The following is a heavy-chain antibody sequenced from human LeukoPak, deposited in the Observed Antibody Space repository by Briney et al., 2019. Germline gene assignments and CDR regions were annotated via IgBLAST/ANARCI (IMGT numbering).Heavy chain of an antibody. D-gene: IGHD3-22*01. J-gene: IGHJ6*03. Sequence: SETLSLTCTVSGGSISSGTYYWRWIRQPAGKGLEWIGRIYTTGTTNYNPSLESRVLISLDPSNNQFSLKLSSVTAADTAVYYCARGYYYDSSGYYDYYYYMGVWGKGTTVTISS. V-gene: IGHV4-61*02. CDR1: GGSISSGTYY. CDR3: ARGYYYDSSGYYDYYYYMGV. CDR2: IYTTGTT.